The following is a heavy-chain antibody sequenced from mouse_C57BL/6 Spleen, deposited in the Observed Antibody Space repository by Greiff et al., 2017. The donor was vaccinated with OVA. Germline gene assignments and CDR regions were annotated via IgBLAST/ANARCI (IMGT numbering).Heavy chain of an antibody. V-gene: IGHV5-12*01. CDR1: GFTFSDYY. Sequence: EVKLMESGGGLVQPGGSLKLSCAASGFTFSDYYMYWVRQTPEKRLEWVAYISNGGGSTYYPDTVKGRFTISRDNAKNTLYLQMSRLKSEDTAMYYCARLVITTEGYFDVWGTGTTVTVSS. J-gene: IGHJ1*03. D-gene: IGHD1-1*01. CDR2: ISNGGGST. CDR3: ARLVITTEGYFDV.